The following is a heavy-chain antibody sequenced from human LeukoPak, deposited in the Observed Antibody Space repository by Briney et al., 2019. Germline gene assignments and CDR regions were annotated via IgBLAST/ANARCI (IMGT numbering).Heavy chain of an antibody. D-gene: IGHD1-26*01. V-gene: IGHV4-59*01. CDR3: ARAGSYRGYFDY. Sequence: SETLSLTCTVSGGSISSYYWSWIRQPPGKGLEWIGYIYYSGSTNYNPSLKSRVTISVDTSKNQFSLKLSSVTAADTAVYYCARAGSYRGYFDYWGQGTLVSVSS. CDR1: GGSISSYY. J-gene: IGHJ4*02. CDR2: IYYSGST.